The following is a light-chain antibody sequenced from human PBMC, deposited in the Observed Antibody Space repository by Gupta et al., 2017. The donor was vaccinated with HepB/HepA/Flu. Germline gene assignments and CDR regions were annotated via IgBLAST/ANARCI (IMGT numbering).Light chain of an antibody. CDR3: QVWDSRSEGV. Sequence: YVLTQPPSVSVAPGKTATITCEGNSIGTKSVHWYQQKPGQALVLGVYDDSDRPTGIPGRFSGSNSGNTATLTISGVEAGDEADYYCQVWDSRSEGVFGGGTKVTVL. CDR1: SIGTKS. J-gene: IGLJ3*02. CDR2: DDS. V-gene: IGLV3-21*03.